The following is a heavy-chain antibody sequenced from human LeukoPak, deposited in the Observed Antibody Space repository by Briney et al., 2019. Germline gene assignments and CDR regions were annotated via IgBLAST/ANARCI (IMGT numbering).Heavy chain of an antibody. CDR3: ARTAQDGNYYYYYYMDV. V-gene: IGHV4-59*11. CDR2: IYYSGST. D-gene: IGHD5-18*01. J-gene: IGHJ6*03. Sequence: LRLSCAASGFTFSDHEMNWVRQAPGKGLEWIGYIYYSGSTNYNPSLKSRVTISVDTSKNQFSLKLSSVTAADTAVYYCARTAQDGNYYYYYYMDVWGKGTTVTISS. CDR1: GFTFSDHE.